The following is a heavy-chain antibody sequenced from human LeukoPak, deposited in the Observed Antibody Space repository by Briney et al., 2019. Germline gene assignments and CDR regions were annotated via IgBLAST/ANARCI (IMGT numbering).Heavy chain of an antibody. J-gene: IGHJ4*02. CDR1: GYTFTSYY. Sequence: ASVKVSCKASGYTFTSYYMHWVRQAPGQGLEWMGIINPSGGSTSYAQKFQGGVTMTRDTSTSTVYMELSSLRSEDTAVYYCARGPLAQHVDIVATIFLWGQGTLVTVSS. D-gene: IGHD5-12*01. V-gene: IGHV1-46*01. CDR3: ARGPLAQHVDIVATIFL. CDR2: INPSGGST.